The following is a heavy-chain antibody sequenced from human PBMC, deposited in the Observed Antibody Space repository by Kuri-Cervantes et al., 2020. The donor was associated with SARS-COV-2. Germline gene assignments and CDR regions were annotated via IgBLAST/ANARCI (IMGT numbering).Heavy chain of an antibody. V-gene: IGHV3-72*01. CDR2: IRNEVNSYTT. CDR1: GFSFSDHY. D-gene: IGHD2-2*01. J-gene: IGHJ6*02. CDR3: SACGSTDCYNYYYYGLDM. Sequence: GESLKISCAASGFSFSDHYMDWVRQAPGKGLEWVGRIRNEVNSYTTEYAASVKGRFTISRADSQNSLFLQMNSLKTEDTAVYYCSACGSTDCYNYYYYGLDMWGQGTTVTVSS.